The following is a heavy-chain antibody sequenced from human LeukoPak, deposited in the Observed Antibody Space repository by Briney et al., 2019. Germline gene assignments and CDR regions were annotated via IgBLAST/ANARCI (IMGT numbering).Heavy chain of an antibody. J-gene: IGHJ5*02. D-gene: IGHD6-6*01. CDR2: IIPIFGTA. CDR1: GGTFSSYA. V-gene: IGHV1-69*05. CDR3: ARVAARLFWFDP. Sequence: ASVKVSCKASGGTFSSYAISWVRQAPGQGLEWMGEIIPIFGTANYAQKFQGRVTITTDESTSTAYMELSSLRSEDTAVYYCARVAARLFWFDPWGQGTLVTVSS.